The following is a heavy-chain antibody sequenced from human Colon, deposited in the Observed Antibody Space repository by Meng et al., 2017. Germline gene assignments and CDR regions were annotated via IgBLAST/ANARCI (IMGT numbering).Heavy chain of an antibody. D-gene: IGHD3-22*01. J-gene: IGHJ4*02. Sequence: GESLKISCAASGLTFSDTWMIWVRQAPGKGLEWVGRIKSKSDGGTVDYAAPVRGRFTISRDDSKNMLFLQMNSLKTDDTAVYYCTAGVTYYFDSRGCCNGLDYWGQGTLVTVSS. CDR1: GLTFSDTW. V-gene: IGHV3-15*01. CDR3: TAGVTYYFDSRGCCNGLDY. CDR2: IKSKSDGGTV.